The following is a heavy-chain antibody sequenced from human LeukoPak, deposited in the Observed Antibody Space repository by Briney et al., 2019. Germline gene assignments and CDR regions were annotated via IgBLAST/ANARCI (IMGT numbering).Heavy chain of an antibody. CDR3: ARGGYYDSSGYYAPEVY. Sequence: GASVKVSCKASGYTFTSYGISWVRQAPGQGLEWMGWISAYNGNTNYAQKLQGRVTMTTDTSTSTAYMELRSLRSDDTAVYYCARGGYYDSSGYYAPEVYWGQGTLVTVSS. CDR2: ISAYNGNT. CDR1: GYTFTSYG. J-gene: IGHJ4*02. D-gene: IGHD3-22*01. V-gene: IGHV1-18*01.